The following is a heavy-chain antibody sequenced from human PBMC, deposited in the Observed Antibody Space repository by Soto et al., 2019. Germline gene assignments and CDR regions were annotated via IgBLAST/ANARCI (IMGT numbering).Heavy chain of an antibody. D-gene: IGHD3-3*01. CDR1: GYPFSNYN. CDR2: INTGNGNT. CDR3: ARILRGVRIFGVAHPGYY. J-gene: IGHJ4*02. V-gene: IGHV1-3*04. Sequence: QVQLVQSGDEVRKPGASVKVSCKASGYPFSNYNIHWVRQAPGRGLEWMGWINTGNGNTRYSQKVQGRVSITSDQSANTAYMEMSSLKSEDTAVYYGARILRGVRIFGVAHPGYYWGQGTLVTVSS.